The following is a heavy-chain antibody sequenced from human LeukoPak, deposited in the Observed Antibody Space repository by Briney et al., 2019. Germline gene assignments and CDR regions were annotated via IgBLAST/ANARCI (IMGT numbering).Heavy chain of an antibody. D-gene: IGHD3-22*01. CDR3: ARRYYDSSGYYLPDY. CDR2: ISSSSSYT. CDR1: GFTFSDYY. Sequence: GGSLRLSCAASGFTFSDYYMNWIRQAPGKGLEWVSYISSSSSYTNYADSVKGRFTISRDNAKNSLYLQMNSLRAEDTAVYYCARRYYDSSGYYLPDYWGQGTLVTVSS. J-gene: IGHJ4*02. V-gene: IGHV3-11*03.